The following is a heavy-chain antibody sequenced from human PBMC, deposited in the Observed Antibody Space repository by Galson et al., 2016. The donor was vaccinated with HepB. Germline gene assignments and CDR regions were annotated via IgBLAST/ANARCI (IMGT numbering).Heavy chain of an antibody. V-gene: IGHV5-51*01. Sequence: QSGAEVKKPGESLKISCKGSGDSFTRYWIGWVRQMPGKGLEWMGIIYPGDSHTIYSPTLQGQVTISADKSVSTVYLQWSSLKASDTANYYCAKRMGGVVVDYYFDYWGQGTLVTVSS. CDR2: IYPGDSHT. CDR1: GDSFTRYW. J-gene: IGHJ4*02. CDR3: AKRMGGVVVDYYFDY. D-gene: IGHD3-9*01.